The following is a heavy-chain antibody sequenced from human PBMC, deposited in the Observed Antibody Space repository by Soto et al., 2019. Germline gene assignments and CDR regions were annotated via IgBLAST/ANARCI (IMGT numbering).Heavy chain of an antibody. CDR1: GYTFTSYA. CDR2: INAGNGNT. Sequence: QVQLVQSGAEVKKPGASVKVSCKASGYTFTSYAMHWVRQAPGQRLEWMGWINAGNGNTKYSQKFQGRVTITRDTSASRAYMELSSLRSEDTAVYYCASGYYGSGSSPFYYYYGMDVWGQGTTVTVSS. J-gene: IGHJ6*02. D-gene: IGHD3-10*01. V-gene: IGHV1-3*01. CDR3: ASGYYGSGSSPFYYYYGMDV.